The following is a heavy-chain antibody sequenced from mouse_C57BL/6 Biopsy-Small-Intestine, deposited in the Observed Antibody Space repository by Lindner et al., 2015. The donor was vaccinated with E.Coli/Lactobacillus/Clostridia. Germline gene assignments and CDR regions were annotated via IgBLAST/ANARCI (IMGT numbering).Heavy chain of an antibody. V-gene: IGHV1-81*01. J-gene: IGHJ4*01. D-gene: IGHD2-5*01. CDR3: ARLYYSMDYAMDY. CDR1: GYTFTSYG. CDR2: VYPRSGNT. Sequence: VQLQESGAELARPGASVKLSCKASGYTFTSYGISWVKQRTGQGLEWIGEVYPRSGNTYYNEKFKGKATLTADKSSSTAYMELRSLTSEDSAVYFCARLYYSMDYAMDYWGQGTSVTVSS.